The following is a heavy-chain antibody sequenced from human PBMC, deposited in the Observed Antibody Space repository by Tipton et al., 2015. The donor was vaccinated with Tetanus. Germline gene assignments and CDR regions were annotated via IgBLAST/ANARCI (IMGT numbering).Heavy chain of an antibody. D-gene: IGHD3-22*01. Sequence: QAQLVQSGAEMKKPGASVKVSCKASGYTFTGYYIYWVRQAPGQGLEWMGWIDPNSGATVYAQKFQGRVTMTRDTSISTAYMELRSLRSDDTAVYYCARDRGDYIYYGMDVWGPGTSVPVS. CDR2: IDPNSGAT. CDR3: ARDRGDYIYYGMDV. V-gene: IGHV1-2*02. J-gene: IGHJ6*02. CDR1: GYTFTGYY.